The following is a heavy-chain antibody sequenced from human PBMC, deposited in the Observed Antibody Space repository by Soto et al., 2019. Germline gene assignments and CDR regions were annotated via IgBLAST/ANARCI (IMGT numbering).Heavy chain of an antibody. Sequence: GGSLRLSCAASGFTFSSYSMNWVRQAPGKGLEWVSSISSSSSYIYYADSVKGRFTISRDNAKYSLYLQMNSLRAEDTAVYYCARSTYSSSSSVYWGQGTLGTVSS. V-gene: IGHV3-21*01. J-gene: IGHJ4*02. D-gene: IGHD6-6*01. CDR3: ARSTYSSSSSVY. CDR1: GFTFSSYS. CDR2: ISSSSSYI.